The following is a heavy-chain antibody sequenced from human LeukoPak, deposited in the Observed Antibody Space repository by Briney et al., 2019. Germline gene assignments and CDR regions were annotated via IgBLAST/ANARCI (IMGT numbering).Heavy chain of an antibody. Sequence: PGRSLRLSCAASGFTFSSYGMHWVRQAPGKGLEWVAVIWYDGSNKYYADSVKGRFTISRDNSKNTLYLQMNSLRAEDTAVYYCTRGALGFDYWGQGTLVTVSS. CDR2: IWYDGSNK. CDR1: GFTFSSYG. CDR3: TRGALGFDY. V-gene: IGHV3-33*01. J-gene: IGHJ4*02.